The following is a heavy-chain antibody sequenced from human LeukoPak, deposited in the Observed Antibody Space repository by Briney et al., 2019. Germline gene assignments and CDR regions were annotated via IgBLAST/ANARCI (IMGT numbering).Heavy chain of an antibody. CDR3: ARDRAADLFTGYSRGPYGMDV. Sequence: SETLSLTCSVSGASITTYSWNWLRQSPGKGLEWIGYFSLGETTSYTSSLKSRVTISRDTSKNQFSLKLSSVTAADTAVYYCARDRAADLFTGYSRGPYGMDVWGQGTTVTVSS. CDR1: GASITTYS. CDR2: FSLGETT. V-gene: IGHV4-59*01. J-gene: IGHJ6*02. D-gene: IGHD3-9*01.